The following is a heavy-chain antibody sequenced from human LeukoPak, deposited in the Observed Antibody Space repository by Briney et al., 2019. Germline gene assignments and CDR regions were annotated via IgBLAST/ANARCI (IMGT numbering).Heavy chain of an antibody. Sequence: GASVKVSCRSSGYTFTGYYVHWVRQAPGQGLQWMGYLNPKTGDTKYAQNLQGRVTMTRDTSISTAYMELSGLRSDDTAVYYCAREGLYSSSSDFDYWGQGTLVTVSS. D-gene: IGHD6-13*01. CDR3: AREGLYSSSSDFDY. V-gene: IGHV1-2*02. CDR1: GYTFTGYY. CDR2: LNPKTGDT. J-gene: IGHJ4*02.